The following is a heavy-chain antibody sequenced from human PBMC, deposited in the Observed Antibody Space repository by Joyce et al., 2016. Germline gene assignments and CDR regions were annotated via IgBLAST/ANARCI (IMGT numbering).Heavy chain of an antibody. CDR2: ISDTSYYI. Sequence: QLVESGGGVVKPGGSLRLYCVASGSTFSTSSMSWFRQGPGKGLEWVAGISDTSYYIFHGETVRGRFTVSRDNAKKTLYLQMNSLRAEDSAVFYCARGGISYYYAMDVWGQGTTVTVSS. D-gene: IGHD3-16*01. CDR3: ARGGISYYYAMDV. V-gene: IGHV3-21*01. CDR1: GSTFSTSS. J-gene: IGHJ6*02.